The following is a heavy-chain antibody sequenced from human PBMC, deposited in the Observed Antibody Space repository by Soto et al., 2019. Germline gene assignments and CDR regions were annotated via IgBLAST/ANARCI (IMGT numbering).Heavy chain of an antibody. D-gene: IGHD2-2*01. CDR2: VSWNGSRT. CDR1: VFTFINSD. CDR3: VMGASSTSCTYYYYGMDV. J-gene: IGHJ6*02. V-gene: IGHV3-35*01. Sequence: PGWSLRLSCASSVFTFINSDMNWVHQAPGKGLEWVSGVSWNGSRTHYADSVKGRFIISRDNSRNTLYLQTNSLRAEDTAVYYCVMGASSTSCTYYYYGMDVWGQGTTVTVSS.